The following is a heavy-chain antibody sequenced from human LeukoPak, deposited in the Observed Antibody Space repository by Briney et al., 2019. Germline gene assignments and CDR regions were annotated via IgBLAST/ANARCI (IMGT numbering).Heavy chain of an antibody. J-gene: IGHJ4*02. Sequence: PGGCLRLSCAASGFTFSSFSMRWVRQAPGKGRGWVSAISGRGGRTYYADSVEGGFTISRDDYKNAQYLQMNSLRAEDTAVYYCAKLLRRQLEVYYFDYWGQGTLVSVSS. CDR3: AKLLRRQLEVYYFDY. CDR2: ISGRGGRT. CDR1: GFTFSSFS. V-gene: IGHV3-23*01. D-gene: IGHD1-1*01.